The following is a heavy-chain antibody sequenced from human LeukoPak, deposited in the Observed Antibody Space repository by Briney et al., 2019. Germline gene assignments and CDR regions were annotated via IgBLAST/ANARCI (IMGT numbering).Heavy chain of an antibody. Sequence: GRSLRLSCAASGFTFSSYGVHWVRQAPGKGLEWVAIISYDGSNKYYADSVKGRFTISRDNSKNTLYLQMNSLRAEDTAVYYCAKDGDYGDYGSLSYYYYYYGMDVWGKGTTVTVSS. D-gene: IGHD4-17*01. V-gene: IGHV3-30*18. CDR3: AKDGDYGDYGSLSYYYYYYGMDV. J-gene: IGHJ6*04. CDR2: ISYDGSNK. CDR1: GFTFSSYG.